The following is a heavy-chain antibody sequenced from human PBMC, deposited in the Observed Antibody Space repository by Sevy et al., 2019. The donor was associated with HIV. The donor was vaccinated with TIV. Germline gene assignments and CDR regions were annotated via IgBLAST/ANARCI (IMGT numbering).Heavy chain of an antibody. D-gene: IGHD6-6*01. CDR3: ATDLFSSSSADVFDI. J-gene: IGHJ3*02. CDR2: IKQDGSGK. V-gene: IGHV3-7*01. Sequence: GGSLRLSCAASGFTFSTYWMNWVRQAPGKGLEWVANIKQDGSGKNYVDSVKVRFTISRDNARNSLFLELNSLKVEDTAVYYCATDLFSSSSADVFDIWGQGTMVTVSS. CDR1: GFTFSTYW.